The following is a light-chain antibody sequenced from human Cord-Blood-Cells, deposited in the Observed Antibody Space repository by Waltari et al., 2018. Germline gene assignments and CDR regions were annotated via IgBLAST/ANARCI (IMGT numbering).Light chain of an antibody. V-gene: IGKV3-11*01. CDR1: QSVSSY. Sequence: EIVLTQSPATLSLSPGERATLSSRASQSVSSYLAWYQQKPGQAPRLLIYDASNRATGIPARFSGSGSGTDFTLTISSLELEDFAVYYCQQRSNWPPVFTFGPGTKVDIK. J-gene: IGKJ3*01. CDR2: DAS. CDR3: QQRSNWPPVFT.